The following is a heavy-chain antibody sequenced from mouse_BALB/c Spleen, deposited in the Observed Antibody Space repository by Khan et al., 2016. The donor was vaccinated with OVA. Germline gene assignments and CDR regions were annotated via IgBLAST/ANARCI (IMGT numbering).Heavy chain of an antibody. CDR2: INPHIGET. D-gene: IGHD1-3*01. CDR1: GYSFTGYF. V-gene: IGHV1-20*02. CDR3: ARKSGRDFDN. Sequence: VRLQQSGPELVKPGTSVKISCKASGYSFTGYFMNWVMQSHGKSLEWIGRINPHIGETFYNQKFKGKATLTVDESSSTAHMELRSLASEDSAVYYCARKSGRDFDNWGQGTTLTVSS. J-gene: IGHJ2*01.